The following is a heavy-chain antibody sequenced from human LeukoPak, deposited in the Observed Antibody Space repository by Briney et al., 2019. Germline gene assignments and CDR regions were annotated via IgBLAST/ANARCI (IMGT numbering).Heavy chain of an antibody. D-gene: IGHD5-18*01. CDR2: IIPIFGTA. CDR1: GGTFSSYA. CDR3: ARGDSTLGDTAMVTSAYFDY. V-gene: IGHV1-69*05. J-gene: IGHJ4*02. Sequence: SVKVSCKASGGTFSSYAISWVRQAPGQGLEWMGGIIPIFGTANYAQKFQGRVTITTDESTSTAYMELSSLRSEDTAVYYCARGDSTLGDTAMVTSAYFDYWGQGTLVTVSS.